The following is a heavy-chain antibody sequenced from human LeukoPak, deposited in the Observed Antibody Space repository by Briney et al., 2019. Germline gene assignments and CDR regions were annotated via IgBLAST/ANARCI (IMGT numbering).Heavy chain of an antibody. Sequence: GGSLRLSCAASGFTFSSYAMSWVRQAPGKGLEWVANIKQDGSEKYYVDSVKGRFTISRDNAKNSLYLQMNSLRAEDTAVYYCARDTSYNWNDATFFDYWGQGTLVTVSS. CDR2: IKQDGSEK. D-gene: IGHD1-1*01. CDR3: ARDTSYNWNDATFFDY. CDR1: GFTFSSYA. V-gene: IGHV3-7*01. J-gene: IGHJ4*02.